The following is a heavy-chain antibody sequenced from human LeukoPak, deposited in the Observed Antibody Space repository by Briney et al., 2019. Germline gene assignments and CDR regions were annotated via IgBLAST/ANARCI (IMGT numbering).Heavy chain of an antibody. D-gene: IGHD3-22*01. CDR3: ARVSSGYYYSTFPDY. CDR2: INPNSGGT. J-gene: IGHJ4*02. Sequence: ASVKVSCKASGYTFTSYGISWVRQAPGQGLEWMGWINPNSGGTNYAQKFQGRVTMTRDTSISTAYMELSRLRSDDTAVYYCARVSSGYYYSTFPDYWGQGTLVTVSS. V-gene: IGHV1-2*02. CDR1: GYTFTSYG.